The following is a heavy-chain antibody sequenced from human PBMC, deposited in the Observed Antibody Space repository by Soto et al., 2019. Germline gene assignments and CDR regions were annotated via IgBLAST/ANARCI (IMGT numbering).Heavy chain of an antibody. D-gene: IGHD4-17*01. CDR1: GFTFSSYG. CDR2: ISYDGSNK. CDR3: AKPPSESTTVTADY. V-gene: IGHV3-30*18. J-gene: IGHJ4*02. Sequence: QVQLVESGGGVVQPGRSLRLSCAASGFTFSSYGMYWVRQAPGKGLEWVAVISYDGSNKYYADSVKGRFTISRDNSKNTLYLQMNSLRAEDTAVYYCAKPPSESTTVTADYWGQGTLVTVSS.